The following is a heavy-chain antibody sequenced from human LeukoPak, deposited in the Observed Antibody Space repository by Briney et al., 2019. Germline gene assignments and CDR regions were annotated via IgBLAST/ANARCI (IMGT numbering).Heavy chain of an antibody. Sequence: GESLEISCEASGYSFTTYWIGWVRQLPGKGLEWMGIIYPSDSDTRYSPSFQGQVAISSDRSITTVYLQWSNLRASDTAMYYCARTGYHYGSGSHFAFDVWGQGTMVTDSS. J-gene: IGHJ3*01. CDR1: GYSFTTYW. V-gene: IGHV5-51*01. D-gene: IGHD3-10*01. CDR3: ARTGYHYGSGSHFAFDV. CDR2: IYPSDSDT.